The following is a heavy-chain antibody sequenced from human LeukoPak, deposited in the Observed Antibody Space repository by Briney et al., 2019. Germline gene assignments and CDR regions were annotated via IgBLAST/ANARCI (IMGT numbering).Heavy chain of an antibody. CDR2: ISSSGSTI. J-gene: IGHJ4*02. V-gene: IGHV3-11*01. D-gene: IGHD3-22*01. CDR1: GFTFSDYY. CDR3: ARSIYYYDSSGPFDY. Sequence: GGSLRLSCAASGFTFSDYYMSWIRQAPGKGLEWVSYISSSGSTIYYADSVKGRFTISRDSAKNSLYLQMNSLRAEDTAVYYCARSIYYYDSSGPFDYWGQGTLVTVSS.